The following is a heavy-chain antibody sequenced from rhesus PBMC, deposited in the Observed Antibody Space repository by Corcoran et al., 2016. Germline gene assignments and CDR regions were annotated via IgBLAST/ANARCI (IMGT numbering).Heavy chain of an antibody. D-gene: IGHD3-16*01. V-gene: IGHV1S2*01. CDR2: INPSNVNT. Sequence: QVQLVQSGAEVTKPGSSVKVSCKASGYTFTDYYMHWVRQAPRQGLEWMGWINPSNVNTNAAQKVQGRVTRTRDTSTSTAYMELRSLRSEDTAVYYCARLYSGSYYLAEYFEFWGQGALVTVSS. CDR1: GYTFTDYY. CDR3: ARLYSGSYYLAEYFEF. J-gene: IGHJ1*01.